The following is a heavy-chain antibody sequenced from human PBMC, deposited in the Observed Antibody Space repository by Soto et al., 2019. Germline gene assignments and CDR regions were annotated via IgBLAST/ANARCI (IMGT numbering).Heavy chain of an antibody. CDR1: GFIFSNSW. J-gene: IGHJ4*02. Sequence: EVQLVESGGGLVQPGGSLRLSCAGSGFIFSNSWMSWVRQAPGKGLEWVANINQDGSEKYYVDSVKGRFTISRDNAKTSLYLQMNTLRAEDTAVYYCASRFSSANNFDYWGRGTLVTVSS. V-gene: IGHV3-7*01. CDR3: ASRFSSANNFDY. D-gene: IGHD6-19*01. CDR2: INQDGSEK.